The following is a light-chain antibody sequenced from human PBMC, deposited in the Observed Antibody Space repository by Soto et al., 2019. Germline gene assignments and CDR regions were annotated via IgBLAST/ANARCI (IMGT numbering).Light chain of an antibody. CDR3: QQYNSYWT. CDR1: QSISSW. V-gene: IGKV1-5*03. CDR2: KAS. J-gene: IGKJ1*01. Sequence: EIQMTQSPSTLSASVGDRVTITCRASQSISSWLAWYQQKPGKAPKLLIYKASSLESGVPSRLSGSGSGTEFTLTISSLQPDDFATYYCQQYNSYWTFGQGTKVEIK.